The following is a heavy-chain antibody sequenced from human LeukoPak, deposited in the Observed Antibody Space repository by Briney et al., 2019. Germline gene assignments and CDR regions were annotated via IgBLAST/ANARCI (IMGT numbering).Heavy chain of an antibody. J-gene: IGHJ4*02. CDR2: IVVGSGNT. Sequence: ASVKVSCKASGFTFTSSAVQWVRQARGQRLEWIGWIVVGSGNTNYAQKFQERVTITRDMSTSTAYMELSSLRSEDTAVYYCAKHIAPRRNFDSWGQGTLVTVSS. CDR3: AKHIAPRRNFDS. CDR1: GFTFTSSA. D-gene: IGHD6-6*01. V-gene: IGHV1-58*01.